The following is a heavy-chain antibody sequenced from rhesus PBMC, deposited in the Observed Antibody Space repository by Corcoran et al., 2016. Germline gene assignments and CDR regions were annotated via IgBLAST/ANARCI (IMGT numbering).Heavy chain of an antibody. CDR3: ARDDCSGGVCYDY. D-gene: IGHD2-39*02. V-gene: IGHV4S10*01. CDR1: GGSISDSYR. Sequence: QVQLQESGPGVVKPSETLSLTCAVSGGSISDSYRWSWIRQPPGKGLEWIGYIYGSSTSTNYNPSLKSRVTISKDTSKNQFSLKLSSVTAADTAVYYCARDDCSGGVCYDYWGQGVLVTVSS. CDR2: IYGSSTST. J-gene: IGHJ4*01.